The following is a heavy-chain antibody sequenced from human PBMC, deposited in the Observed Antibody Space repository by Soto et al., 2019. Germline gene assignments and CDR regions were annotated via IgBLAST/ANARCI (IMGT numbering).Heavy chain of an antibody. CDR2: IYYSGST. CDR3: ARYAGVGATPYYFDY. J-gene: IGHJ4*02. V-gene: IGHV4-59*01. D-gene: IGHD1-26*01. Sequence: PSETLSLTCTVSCGSISSYYWSWIRQPPGKGLEWIGYIYYSGSTNYNPSLKSRVTISVDTSKNQFSLKLSSVTAADTAVYYCARYAGVGATPYYFDYWGQGTLVTVSS. CDR1: CGSISSYY.